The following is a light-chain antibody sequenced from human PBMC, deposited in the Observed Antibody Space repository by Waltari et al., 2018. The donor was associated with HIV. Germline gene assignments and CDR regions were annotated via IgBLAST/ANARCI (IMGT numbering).Light chain of an antibody. J-gene: IGLJ2*01. CDR1: SSNIGSRS. V-gene: IGLV1-44*01. CDR3: SAWDVSLNGVV. CDR2: TND. Sequence: QSVMTQPPSASGNPGQRVTIACSGTSSNIGSRSVNWYQHFPGTAPKLLIFTNDQRPSGVPDRFSASKSGTSASLSSSGLHSGDEGVYYCSAWDVSLNGVVFGGGTKLTVL.